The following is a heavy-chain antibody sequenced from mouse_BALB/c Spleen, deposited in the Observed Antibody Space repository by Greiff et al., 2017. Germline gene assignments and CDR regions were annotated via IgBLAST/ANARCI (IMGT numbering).Heavy chain of an antibody. Sequence: DVQLVESGGGLVQPGGSLKLSCAASGFTFSSYGMSWVRQTPDKRLELVATINSNGGSTYYPDSVKGRFTISRDNAKNTLYLQMSSLKSEDTAMYYCARLQLYYFDYWGQGTTLTVSS. CDR2: INSNGGST. CDR3: ARLQLYYFDY. D-gene: IGHD4-1*02. V-gene: IGHV5-6-3*01. J-gene: IGHJ2*01. CDR1: GFTFSSYG.